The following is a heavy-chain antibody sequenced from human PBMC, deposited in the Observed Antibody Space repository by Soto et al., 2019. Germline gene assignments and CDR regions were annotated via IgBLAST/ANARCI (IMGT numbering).Heavy chain of an antibody. CDR3: AKLGSSSWSPHYYFDY. CDR1: GFSFYKYS. CDR2: ITDSGDDT. Sequence: PGGAPRPSFAAPGFSFYKYSMGRVRQAPGEVLECVSAITDSGDDTYYIDSVKGRFTISRDNSKSTLYLQMNSLRAEDTAIYYCAKLGSSSWSPHYYFDYWGQGTLVTVSS. D-gene: IGHD2-2*01. V-gene: IGHV3-23*01. J-gene: IGHJ4*02.